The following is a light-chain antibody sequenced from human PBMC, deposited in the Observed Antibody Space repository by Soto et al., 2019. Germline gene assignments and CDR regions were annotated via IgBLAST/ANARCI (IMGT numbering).Light chain of an antibody. CDR1: QTISSW. CDR2: KAS. J-gene: IGKJ1*01. CDR3: QHYNSYSEA. V-gene: IGKV1-5*03. Sequence: DIQMTQSPSTLSGSVGDGVTITCRASQTISSWLALYQQKPGKAPKLLIYKASTLKSGVPSRFSGSGSGTGFTLTISSLQPDDFATYYCQHYNSYSEAFGQGTKVDIK.